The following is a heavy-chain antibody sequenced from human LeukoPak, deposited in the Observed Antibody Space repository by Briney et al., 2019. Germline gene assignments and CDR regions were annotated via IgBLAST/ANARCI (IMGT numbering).Heavy chain of an antibody. V-gene: IGHV4-34*01. CDR1: GGSFSGFY. CDR3: ARTFKNCSGGSCYHTDAFDI. CDR2: INHSGST. D-gene: IGHD2-15*01. J-gene: IGHJ3*02. Sequence: KPSETLSLTRAVYGGSFSGFYWSWIRQPPGKGLEWIGEINHSGSTTYNPSLKSRVTISVDTSKNQFSLKLSSVTAADTAVYYCARTFKNCSGGSCYHTDAFDIWGQGTMVTVSS.